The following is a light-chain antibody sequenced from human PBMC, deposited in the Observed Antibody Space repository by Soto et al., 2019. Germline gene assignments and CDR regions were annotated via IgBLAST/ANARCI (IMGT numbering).Light chain of an antibody. J-gene: IGKJ3*01. CDR3: QQNGRSPT. V-gene: IGKV3D-15*01. CDR1: QSVSIL. Sequence: EIVMTQSPATLSVSPGERATLSCRASQSVSILLAWYQQKPGQAPRLLLHDAVTRATGIPDRFSGSGGGSGTDFTLFISRLEPEDCGVYYCQQNGRSPTFGPGTKVDIK. CDR2: DAV.